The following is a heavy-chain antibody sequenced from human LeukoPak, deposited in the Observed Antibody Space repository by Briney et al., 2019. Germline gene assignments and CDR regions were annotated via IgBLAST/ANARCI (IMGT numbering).Heavy chain of an antibody. J-gene: IGHJ4*02. D-gene: IGHD6-19*01. CDR1: GLTFSSYA. CDR3: AKDTHDSGWYAPFDY. CDR2: ISHDAGNK. V-gene: IGHV3-30*18. Sequence: PGRSLRLSCAASGLTFSSYAMHWVRQAPGKGLEWVAVISHDAGNKYYADSVKGRFTISRDNSQNTLYLQMNSLRADDTAVYYCAKDTHDSGWYAPFDYWGQGSLVTVSS.